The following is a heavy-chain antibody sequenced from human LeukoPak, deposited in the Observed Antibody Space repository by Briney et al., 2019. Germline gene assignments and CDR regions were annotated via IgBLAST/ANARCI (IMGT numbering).Heavy chain of an antibody. D-gene: IGHD3-16*01. Sequence: PRGSPSPSHAPSGFTFPNYAMSGVRQAPGKGLEWVANIRQDGSEKFYVDSVKGRFTISRDNEKSSLYLQMNSLRGEDTAVYFCAKRGGLWDYWGQGTL. CDR1: GFTFPNYA. J-gene: IGHJ4*02. CDR3: AKRGGLWDY. V-gene: IGHV3-7*01. CDR2: IRQDGSEK.